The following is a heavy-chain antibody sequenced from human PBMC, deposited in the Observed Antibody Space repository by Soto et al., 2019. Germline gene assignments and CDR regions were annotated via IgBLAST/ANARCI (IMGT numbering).Heavy chain of an antibody. CDR3: ARYEFGIFDY. V-gene: IGHV4-4*01. CDR2: IYHSEST. CDR1: GDSVTSSNW. D-gene: IGHD3-10*01. Sequence: ETLAITCSVSGDSVTSSNWGSWVRQPPGKGLEWIGEIYHSESTNYNPSLKSRVTMSIDKSKNQFSLKLTSVTAADTAVYFCARYEFGIFDYWGQGTLVTVYS. J-gene: IGHJ4*02.